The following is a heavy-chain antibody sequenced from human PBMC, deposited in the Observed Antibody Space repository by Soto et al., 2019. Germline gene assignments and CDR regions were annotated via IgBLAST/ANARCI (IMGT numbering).Heavy chain of an antibody. CDR3: ARAGRAVDVAY. J-gene: IGHJ4*02. Sequence: VQLQESGPGLVKPSGTLSLTCVVTGDSISNNNWWSWVRQPPGKGLEWVGEIHHSGNTNYNPSLKSRVTISLDKAKNELFLKVSSVTAADTAVYYCARAGRAVDVAYWGQGALVTVSS. D-gene: IGHD6-19*01. V-gene: IGHV4-4*02. CDR2: IHHSGNT. CDR1: GDSISNNNW.